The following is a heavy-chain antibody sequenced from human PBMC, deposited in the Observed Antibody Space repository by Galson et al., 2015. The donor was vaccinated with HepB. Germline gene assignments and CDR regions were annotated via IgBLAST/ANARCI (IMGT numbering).Heavy chain of an antibody. CDR3: ARQSYGDYTPIDY. CDR1: GYSFTKYW. J-gene: IGHJ4*02. D-gene: IGHD4-17*01. CDR2: VYPGDSNT. V-gene: IGHV5-51*01. Sequence: QSGAEVKKPGESLKISCTGSGYSFTKYWIGWVRQMPGKGLEWMGIVYPGDSNTRYSPSFQGQVTISADKSISTAYLQWSSLKASDTATYYCARQSYGDYTPIDYWGQGALVTVSS.